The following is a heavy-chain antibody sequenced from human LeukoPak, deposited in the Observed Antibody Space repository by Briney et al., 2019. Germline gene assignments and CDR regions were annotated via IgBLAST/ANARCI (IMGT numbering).Heavy chain of an antibody. CDR2: IRYDGSNK. CDR1: GFTFSSYG. CDR3: AKGITAADYYYMDV. D-gene: IGHD6-13*01. V-gene: IGHV3-30*02. Sequence: GGSLRLSCAASGFTFSSYGMHWVRQAPGKGLEWVAFIRYDGSNKYYADSVKGRFTISRDNSKNTLYLQMSSLTTEHTAVYYCAKGITAADYYYMDVWGKGTTVTVSS. J-gene: IGHJ6*03.